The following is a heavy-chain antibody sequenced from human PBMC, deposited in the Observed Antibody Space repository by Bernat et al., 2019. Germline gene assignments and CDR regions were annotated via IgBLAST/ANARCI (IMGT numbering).Heavy chain of an antibody. CDR1: GFTFSSYW. J-gene: IGHJ4*02. CDR2: INSDGSST. V-gene: IGHV3-74*01. D-gene: IGHD4-11*01. Sequence: EVQLVESGGGLVQPGGSLRLSCAASGFTFSSYWMHWVRQAPGKGLVWVSHINSDGSSTSYADSVKGRFTISRDNAKNTLYLQMNSLRAEDTAVYYCARDFRMTTVTTGWGQGTLVTVSS. CDR3: ARDFRMTTVTTG.